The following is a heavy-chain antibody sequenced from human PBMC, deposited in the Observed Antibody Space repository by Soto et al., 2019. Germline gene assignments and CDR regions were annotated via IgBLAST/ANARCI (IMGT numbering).Heavy chain of an antibody. CDR1: GFTFSSYG. CDR2: IWYDGSNK. CDR3: ARDSHVGSGWQLTADY. Sequence: GGSLRLSCAASGFTFSSYGMHWVRQAPGKGLEWVAVIWYDGSNKYYAESVKGRFTISRDNSKNTLYLQMNSLRAGDTAVYYCARDSHVGSGWQLTADYWGQGTLVTSPQ. D-gene: IGHD6-19*01. J-gene: IGHJ4*02. V-gene: IGHV3-33*01.